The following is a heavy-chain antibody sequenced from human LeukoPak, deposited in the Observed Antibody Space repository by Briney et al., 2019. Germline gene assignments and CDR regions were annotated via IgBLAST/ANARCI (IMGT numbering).Heavy chain of an antibody. CDR2: INTNTENP. V-gene: IGHV7-4-1*02. Sequence: GASVKVSCKASGYTFTIYALNWVRQAPGQGLEWMGWINTNTENPTYAQDFTGRFVFSLDTSISTAYLQISSLKPEDTAVYYCTRSSGTYWFDYWGQGTLVTVSS. D-gene: IGHD1-26*01. CDR1: GYTFTIYA. CDR3: TRSSGTYWFDY. J-gene: IGHJ4*02.